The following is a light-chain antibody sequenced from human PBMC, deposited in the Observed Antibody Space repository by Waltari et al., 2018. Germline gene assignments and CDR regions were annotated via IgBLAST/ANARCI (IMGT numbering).Light chain of an antibody. Sequence: SYILTQAPSVAVAPGQTARIPCGGNNIGRQSVHWYQQKPGQAPVLVPYDNIDRPSGIPERFSGSNSRNMATLTISRVEAGDEADYYCQVWDSDVIFGGGTKLTVL. CDR1: NIGRQS. CDR2: DNI. CDR3: QVWDSDVI. J-gene: IGLJ2*01. V-gene: IGLV3-21*02.